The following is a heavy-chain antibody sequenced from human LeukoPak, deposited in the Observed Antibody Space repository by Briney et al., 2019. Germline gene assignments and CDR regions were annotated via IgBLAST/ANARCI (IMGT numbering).Heavy chain of an antibody. V-gene: IGHV1-2*06. D-gene: IGHD3-16*01. CDR3: ARPPGDGNYFDY. J-gene: IGHJ4*02. CDR2: INPNRGGT. Sequence: ASVKVSCKASGYTFTAYYVHWVRQAPGQGLEWMGRINPNRGGTDYAQKFQGRVTMTRDTPINTVYMELSRLTSDDTAVYYCARPPGDGNYFDYWGQGTLVTVSS. CDR1: GYTFTAYY.